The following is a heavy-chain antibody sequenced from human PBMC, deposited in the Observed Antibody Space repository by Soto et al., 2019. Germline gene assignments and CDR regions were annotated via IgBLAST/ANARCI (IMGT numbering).Heavy chain of an antibody. CDR1: GYIFVSYG. CDR2: IIPFLGIA. J-gene: IGHJ6*03. D-gene: IGHD4-4*01. CDR3: ARDLDYSNSHYYMDV. Sequence: SVKVSCKAPGYIFVSYGVTWVRQAPGQGLEWMGRIIPFLGIANYAQKFQGRVTITADKSTSTAYMELSSLRSEDTAVYYCARDLDYSNSHYYMDVWGKGTTVTVSS. V-gene: IGHV1-69*04.